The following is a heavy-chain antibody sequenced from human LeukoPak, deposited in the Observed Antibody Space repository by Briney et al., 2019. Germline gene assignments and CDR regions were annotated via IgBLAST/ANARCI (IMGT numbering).Heavy chain of an antibody. CDR1: GDSISSGDYY. J-gene: IGHJ3*02. V-gene: IGHV4-61*02. CDR2: ISSSGST. D-gene: IGHD3-22*01. CDR3: ARGPYSYDSSGAFDI. Sequence: SQTLSLTCTVSGDSISSGDYYWSWIRQPAGKGLEWIGRISSSGSTNYNPSLKSRVTISVGTSKNQFSLKLSSVTAADTAVYFCARGPYSYDSSGAFDIWGQGTMVTVSS.